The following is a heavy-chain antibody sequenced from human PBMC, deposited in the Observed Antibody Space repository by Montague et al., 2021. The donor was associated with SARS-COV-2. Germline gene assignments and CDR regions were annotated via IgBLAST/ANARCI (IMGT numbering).Heavy chain of an antibody. Sequence: SLRLSCAASGFTFSNYDMNWVRQAPGKGPEWISYINTSAYTTSYAGSVKGRFTIPRDNGKNSLYLQMNSLRVEDTAVYYCTRDYRSIVGDGLDIWGQGTKVTVSS. J-gene: IGHJ3*02. CDR2: INTSAYTT. D-gene: IGHD3-16*02. V-gene: IGHV3-48*03. CDR1: GFTFSNYD. CDR3: TRDYRSIVGDGLDI.